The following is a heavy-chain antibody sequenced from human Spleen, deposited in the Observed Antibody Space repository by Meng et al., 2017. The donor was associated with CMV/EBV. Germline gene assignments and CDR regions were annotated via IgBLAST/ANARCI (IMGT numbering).Heavy chain of an antibody. J-gene: IGHJ1*01. CDR3: ARGGRLVRGIVLAQV. V-gene: IGHV3-23*01. D-gene: IGHD3-10*01. CDR1: GFIFPLYA. CDR2: LSANGAHT. Sequence: SGFIFPLYAVTWVRQAPGKGLGWVASLSANGAHTHYADSVKGRFTISRDNSKTTLYLQMNTLRVEDTAIYYCARGGRLVRGIVLAQVWGQGTLVTVSS.